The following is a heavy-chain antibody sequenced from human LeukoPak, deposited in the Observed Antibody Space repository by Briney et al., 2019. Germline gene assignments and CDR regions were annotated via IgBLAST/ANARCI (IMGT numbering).Heavy chain of an antibody. CDR3: ASQVALGY. V-gene: IGHV3-74*01. Sequence: GGSLRLSCAASGFTFSNYWMHWVRQGPGKGLDWVSHINTDGSITNYADSVKGRFTISRDNAKNTLYLQMNSLRVEDTAMYYCASQVALGYWGQGILVTVSS. CDR1: GFTFSNYW. CDR2: INTDGSIT. J-gene: IGHJ4*02. D-gene: IGHD2-15*01.